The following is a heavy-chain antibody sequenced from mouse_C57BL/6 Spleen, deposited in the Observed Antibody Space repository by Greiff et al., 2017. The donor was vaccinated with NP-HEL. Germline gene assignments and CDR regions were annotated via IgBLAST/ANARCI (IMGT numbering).Heavy chain of an antibody. J-gene: IGHJ2*01. CDR1: GYTFTDYY. D-gene: IGHD3-1*01. V-gene: IGHV1-26*01. CDR3: ARERHSSGYPYYFDY. CDR2: INPNNGGT. Sequence: EVQLQQSGPELVKPGASVKISCKASGYTFTDYYMNWVKQSHGKSLEWIGDINPNNGGTSYNQKFKGKATLTVDKSSSTAYMELRSLTSEDSAVYYWARERHSSGYPYYFDYWGKGTTLTVSS.